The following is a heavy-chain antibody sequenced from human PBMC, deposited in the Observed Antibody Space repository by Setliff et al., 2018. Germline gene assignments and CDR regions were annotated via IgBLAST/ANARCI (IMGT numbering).Heavy chain of an antibody. D-gene: IGHD3-10*01. CDR3: ARDLTGGYYSSPLDY. CDR2: IKQDGSEK. CDR1: GFTFDDYA. V-gene: IGHV3-7*01. Sequence: GGSLRLSCAASGFTFDDYAMHWVRQAPGKGLEWVANIKQDGSEKYYVDSVKGRFSISRDNAKNSLYLQMNSLRAEDTAVYYCARDLTGGYYSSPLDYWGQGTLVTVSS. J-gene: IGHJ4*02.